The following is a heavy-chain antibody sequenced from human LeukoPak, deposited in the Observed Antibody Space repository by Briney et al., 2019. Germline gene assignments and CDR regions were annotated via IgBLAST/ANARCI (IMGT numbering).Heavy chain of an antibody. D-gene: IGHD4-17*01. CDR1: GYSFTSYW. J-gene: IGHJ4*02. Sequence: GESLKISCKGSGYSFTSYWIGWVRQMPGKGLEWVGIIYPGDSDTRYSPSFQGQVTISADKSISTAYLQWSSLKASDTAMYYCARQGETYGDYLDYWGQGTLVTVSS. CDR2: IYPGDSDT. V-gene: IGHV5-51*01. CDR3: ARQGETYGDYLDY.